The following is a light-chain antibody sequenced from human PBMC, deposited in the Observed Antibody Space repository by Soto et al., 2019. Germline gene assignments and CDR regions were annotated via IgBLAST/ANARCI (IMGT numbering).Light chain of an antibody. CDR1: QTISSW. CDR2: KAS. J-gene: IGKJ1*01. Sequence: DIQMTQSPSTLSRPLPPRVAITCRASQTISSWLAWYQQKPGKAPKLLIYKASTLKSGVPSRFSGSGSRTEFTLTISSLQPDDFATYYCQHYASFSGTFGQGTKVDI. V-gene: IGKV1-5*03. CDR3: QHYASFSGT.